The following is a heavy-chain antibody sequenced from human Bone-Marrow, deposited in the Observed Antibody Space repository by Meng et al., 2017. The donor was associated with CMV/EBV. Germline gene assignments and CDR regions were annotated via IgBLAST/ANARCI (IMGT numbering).Heavy chain of an antibody. CDR1: GFTFSSYG. CDR3: AKDLWAGWANGGATTHPDY. V-gene: IGHV3-33*06. CDR2: IWYDGSNK. D-gene: IGHD1-26*01. J-gene: IGHJ4*02. Sequence: GGSLRLSCAASGFTFSSYGMHWVRQAPGKGLEWVAVIWYDGSNKYYADSVKGRFTISRDNSKNTLYLQMNSLRAEDTAVYYCAKDLWAGWANGGATTHPDYWGQGTLVTVSS.